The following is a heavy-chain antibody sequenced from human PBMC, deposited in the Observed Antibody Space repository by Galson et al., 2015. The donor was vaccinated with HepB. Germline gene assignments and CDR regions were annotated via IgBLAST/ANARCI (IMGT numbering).Heavy chain of an antibody. CDR2: ISYDGSNK. J-gene: IGHJ3*01. Sequence: SLRLSCAASGFTFSSYGMHWVRQAPGKGLEWVAVISYDGSNKYYADSVKGRFTISRDNSKNTLYLQMNSLRAEDTAVYYCAKDASGSPAVWGQGTMVTVSS. V-gene: IGHV3-30*18. CDR3: AKDASGSPAV. CDR1: GFTFSSYG. D-gene: IGHD1-26*01.